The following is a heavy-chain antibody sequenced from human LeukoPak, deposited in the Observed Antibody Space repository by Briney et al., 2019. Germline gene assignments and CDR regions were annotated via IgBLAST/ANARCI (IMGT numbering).Heavy chain of an antibody. V-gene: IGHV4-61*02. D-gene: IGHD3-22*01. CDR1: AGSINSGDYY. J-gene: IGHJ3*02. Sequence: SQTLSLTCTVSAGSINSGDYYWSWIRQPAGKGLEWTGRIYTPGTNYNYNPSLKSRVTISIDTSKNQFSLKLTSVTAADTAVYYCARGIGTSYDSSRDAFDIWGQGTMVTVSA. CDR2: IYTPGT. CDR3: ARGIGTSYDSSRDAFDI.